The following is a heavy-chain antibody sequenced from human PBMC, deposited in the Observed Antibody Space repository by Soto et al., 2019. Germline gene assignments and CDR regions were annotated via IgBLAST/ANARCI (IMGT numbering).Heavy chain of an antibody. CDR2: IIPIFGTA. V-gene: IGHV1-69*13. D-gene: IGHD5-12*01. CDR1: GGTFSSYA. Sequence: ASVKVSCKASGGTFSSYAISWVRQAPGQGLEWMGGIIPIFGTANYAQKFQGRVTITADESTSTAYMELSSLRSEDTAVYYCARGYSGYDARYKTAYDYYGMDVWGQGTRVTFSS. CDR3: ARGYSGYDARYKTAYDYYGMDV. J-gene: IGHJ6*02.